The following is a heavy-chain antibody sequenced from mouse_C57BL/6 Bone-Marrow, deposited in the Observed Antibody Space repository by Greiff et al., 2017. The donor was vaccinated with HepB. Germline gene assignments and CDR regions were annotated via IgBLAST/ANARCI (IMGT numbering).Heavy chain of an antibody. CDR3: AKAYYSNPFAY. CDR1: GFSLTSYG. V-gene: IGHV2-5*01. J-gene: IGHJ3*01. D-gene: IGHD2-5*01. Sequence: VQLQQSGPGLVQPSQSLSITCTVSGFSLTSYGVHWVRQSPGKGLEWLGVIWRGGSTDYNAAFMSRLSIIKDNSKSQVFFKMNSLQADDTAIYYCAKAYYSNPFAYWGQGTLVTVSA. CDR2: IWRGGST.